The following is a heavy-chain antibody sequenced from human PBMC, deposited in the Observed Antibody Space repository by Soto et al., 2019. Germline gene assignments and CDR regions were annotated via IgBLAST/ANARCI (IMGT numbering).Heavy chain of an antibody. CDR1: GGSISSSSYY. D-gene: IGHD3-22*01. Sequence: SETLSLTCTVSGGSISSSSYYWGWIRQPPGKGLEWIGSIYYSGSTYYNPSLKSRVTISVDTSKNQFSLKLSSVTAADTAVYYCANYYYDSSGYRYFDYWGQGTLVTVSS. J-gene: IGHJ4*02. CDR2: IYYSGST. CDR3: ANYYYDSSGYRYFDY. V-gene: IGHV4-39*01.